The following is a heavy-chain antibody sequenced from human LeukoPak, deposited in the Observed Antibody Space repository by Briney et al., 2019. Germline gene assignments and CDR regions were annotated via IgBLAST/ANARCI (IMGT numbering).Heavy chain of an antibody. CDR1: GGTFSSYA. V-gene: IGHV1-69*05. J-gene: IGHJ4*02. Sequence: ASVKVSCKASGGTFSSYAISWVRQAPGQGLEWMGGIIPIFGTANYAQKFQGGVTITTDESTSTAYMELSSLRSEDTAVYYCARPRIAVAGTDQYYFDYWGQGTLVTVSS. CDR3: ARPRIAVAGTDQYYFDY. CDR2: IIPIFGTA. D-gene: IGHD6-19*01.